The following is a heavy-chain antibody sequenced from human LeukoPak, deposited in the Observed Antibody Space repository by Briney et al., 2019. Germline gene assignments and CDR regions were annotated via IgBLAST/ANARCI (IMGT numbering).Heavy chain of an antibody. Sequence: SQTLSLTCTVSGGSISSHYWSWIRQPPGKGLEWIGYIYYSGRTNYNPSLKSRVTMSVDTSKKQFSLRLSSVTAADTAVYYCAREYNYYYYYMDVWGKGTTVTVSS. J-gene: IGHJ6*03. CDR3: AREYNYYYYYMDV. D-gene: IGHD1-1*01. V-gene: IGHV4-59*11. CDR1: GGSISSHY. CDR2: IYYSGRT.